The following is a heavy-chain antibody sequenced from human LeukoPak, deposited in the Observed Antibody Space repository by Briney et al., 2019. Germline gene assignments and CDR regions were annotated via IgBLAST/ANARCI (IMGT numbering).Heavy chain of an antibody. D-gene: IGHD2-8*02. J-gene: IGHJ4*02. CDR2: IYGDGTT. V-gene: IGHV3-53*01. CDR1: GFTVSSAY. CDR3: ARGGVRHY. Sequence: GGSLRLSCAASGFTVSSAYMSWVRQAPGKGPAWVSVIYGDGTTYYADSVKGRFTISRDNSENTVFLQMHSLRAEDTTMYYCARGGVRHYWGQGTLVTVSS.